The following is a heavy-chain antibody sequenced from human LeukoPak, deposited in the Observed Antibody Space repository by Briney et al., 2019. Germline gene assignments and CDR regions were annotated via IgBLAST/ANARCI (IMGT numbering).Heavy chain of an antibody. J-gene: IGHJ4*02. CDR1: GFTFRNFA. Sequence: PGGSLRLSCAASGFTFRNFAMSWVRQAPGKGLEWVSVISGSGGSTYYADSVKGRFTLSRDNSKNTLYLQMNSLRAEDTAVYYCAIYDGGLFEYWGQGTLVTVSS. CDR2: ISGSGGST. D-gene: IGHD3-22*01. CDR3: AIYDGGLFEY. V-gene: IGHV3-23*01.